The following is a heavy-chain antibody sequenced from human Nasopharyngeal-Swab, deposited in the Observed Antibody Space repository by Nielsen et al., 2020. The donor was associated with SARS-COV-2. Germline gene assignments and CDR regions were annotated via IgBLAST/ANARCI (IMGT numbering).Heavy chain of an antibody. CDR3: AKDIAAAGS. CDR1: GFTFSSYG. CDR2: IWYDGSNK. V-gene: IGHV3-33*06. D-gene: IGHD6-13*01. Sequence: GESLKISCAASGFTFSSYGMHWVRQAPGKGLEWVAVIWYDGSNKYYADSVKGRFTISRDNSKNTLYLQMNSLRAEDTAVYYCAKDIAAAGSWGQGTLVTVSS. J-gene: IGHJ5*02.